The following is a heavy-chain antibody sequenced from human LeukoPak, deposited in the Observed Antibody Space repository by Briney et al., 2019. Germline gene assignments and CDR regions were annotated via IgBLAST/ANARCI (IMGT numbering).Heavy chain of an antibody. J-gene: IGHJ4*02. Sequence: PSETLSLTCTVSGGSISSGSYYWSWIRQPAGKGLEWIGRIYTSGSTNYNPSLKSRVTISVDTSKNQFSLELSSVTAADTAVYYCAREEQLEVYFDYWGQGTLVTVSS. CDR2: IYTSGST. D-gene: IGHD6-6*01. CDR1: GGSISSGSYY. V-gene: IGHV4-61*02. CDR3: AREEQLEVYFDY.